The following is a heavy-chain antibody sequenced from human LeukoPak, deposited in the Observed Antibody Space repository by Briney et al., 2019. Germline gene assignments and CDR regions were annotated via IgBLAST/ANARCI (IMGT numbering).Heavy chain of an antibody. CDR2: IIPILGIA. Sequence: GSSVKVSCKASGGTFSSYATSWVRQAPGQGLEGMGRIIPILGIANYAQKFQGRVTITADKSPSTAYMELSSLRSEDTAVYYCARGVEGYSGYDQFDYWGQGTLVTVSS. CDR3: ARGVEGYSGYDQFDY. J-gene: IGHJ4*02. CDR1: GGTFSSYA. V-gene: IGHV1-69*04. D-gene: IGHD5-12*01.